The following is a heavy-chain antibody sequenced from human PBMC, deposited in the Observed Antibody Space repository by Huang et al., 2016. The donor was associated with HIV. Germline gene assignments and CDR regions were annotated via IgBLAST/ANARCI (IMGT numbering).Heavy chain of an antibody. D-gene: IGHD6-13*01. CDR2: INNNGNT. V-gene: IGHV4-34*01. CDR3: ARASWYEPRSWYFGL. J-gene: IGHJ2*01. Sequence: QVQLQQWGAGLLKPSETLSLTCAVYGGSVGGHYWRGSRQPPGKGLEWIDEINNNGNTNNNPSLKSRVTISVHTSRNQFSLKLNSVTAADAAVYYCARASWYEPRSWYFGLWGRGTLVTVSS. CDR1: GGSVGGHY.